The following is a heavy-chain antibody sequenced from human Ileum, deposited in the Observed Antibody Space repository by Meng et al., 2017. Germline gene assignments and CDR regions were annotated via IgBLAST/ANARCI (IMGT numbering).Heavy chain of an antibody. V-gene: IGHV4-34*01. D-gene: IGHD3-10*01. CDR2: INHSGSN. CDR3: AGATIRTYYYGSGSYYFTK. J-gene: IGHJ4*02. Sequence: GQLAQLGAGLVKTSETLSLTCDVYDGSFSGFFWSWIRQPPGKGLEWIGEINHSGSNNYNPSLKGRVTISVDTSKSQFSLRLNSVTAADTALYYCAGATIRTYYYGSGSYYFTKWGQGTLVTVSS. CDR1: DGSFSGFF.